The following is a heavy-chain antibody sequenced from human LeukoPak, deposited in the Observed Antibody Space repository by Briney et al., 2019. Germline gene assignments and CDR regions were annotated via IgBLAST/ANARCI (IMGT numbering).Heavy chain of an antibody. CDR1: GFIFSSYA. D-gene: IGHD2-21*02. V-gene: IGHV3-23*01. J-gene: IGHJ4*02. CDR3: ARTYPPIVVVTATVDY. CDR2: ISGSGGST. Sequence: GGSLRLSCAASGFIFSSYAMSWVRQAPGKGLEWVSAISGSGGSTYYADSVKGRFTISRDNSKNTLYLQMNSLRAEDTAVYYCARTYPPIVVVTATVDYWGQGTLVTVSS.